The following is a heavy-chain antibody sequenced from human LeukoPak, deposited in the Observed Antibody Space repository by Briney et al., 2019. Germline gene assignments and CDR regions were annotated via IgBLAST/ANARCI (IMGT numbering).Heavy chain of an antibody. V-gene: IGHV4-34*01. D-gene: IGHD1-26*01. J-gene: IGHJ4*02. CDR2: INHSGST. CDR1: GGSFSGYY. Sequence: SETLSLTCAVYGGSFSGYYWSWIRQPPGKGLEWIGEINHSGSTNYNPSLKSRVTISLDASKNQFSLRLNSVTAADTAMYFCAKSGGYGLIDYWGQGTRVIVSS. CDR3: AKSGGYGLIDY.